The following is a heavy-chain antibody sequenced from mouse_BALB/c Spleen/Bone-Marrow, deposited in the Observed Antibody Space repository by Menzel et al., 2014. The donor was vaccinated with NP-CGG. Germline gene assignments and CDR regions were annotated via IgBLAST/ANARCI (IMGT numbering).Heavy chain of an antibody. CDR2: IYPGDGDT. V-gene: IGHV1-80*01. CDR3: ARSGYGSNYDC. CDR1: GYAFSAYW. Sequence: QVHVKQSGAELVRPGSSVKISCKASGYAFSAYWMIWVKQRPGQGLEWIGQIYPGDGDTNYNGKFKGKATLTADRSSSTAYMQLSSLTSEDSAVYFCARSGYGSNYDCWGQGTTLTVSS. J-gene: IGHJ2*01. D-gene: IGHD1-1*01.